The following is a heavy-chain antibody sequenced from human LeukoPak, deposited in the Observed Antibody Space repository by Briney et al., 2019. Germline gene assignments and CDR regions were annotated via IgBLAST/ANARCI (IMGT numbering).Heavy chain of an antibody. J-gene: IGHJ4*02. V-gene: IGHV1-2*02. CDR1: GYTFTGYY. CDR2: INPNSGGT. CDR3: ARDLPGEGTTGTTYYFDY. D-gene: IGHD1-1*01. Sequence: ASVKVSCKASGYTFTGYYMHWVRQAPGQGLEWMGWINPNSGGTNYAQKFRGRVTMTRDTSISTAYMELSRLRSDDTAVYYCARDLPGEGTTGTTYYFDYWGQGTLVTVSS.